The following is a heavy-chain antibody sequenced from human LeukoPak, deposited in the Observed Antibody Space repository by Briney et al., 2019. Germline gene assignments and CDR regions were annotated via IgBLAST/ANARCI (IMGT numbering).Heavy chain of an antibody. Sequence: GGSLRLSCAASGCTFSSYAMSWVRQAPGKGLEWVSAISGSGGSTYYADSVKGRFTISRDNSKNTLSLQMNSLSAEDTAVYYCAKVEDDILTGYYFLDYWGHGTLVTVSS. V-gene: IGHV3-23*01. CDR2: ISGSGGST. D-gene: IGHD3-9*01. J-gene: IGHJ4*01. CDR1: GCTFSSYA. CDR3: AKVEDDILTGYYFLDY.